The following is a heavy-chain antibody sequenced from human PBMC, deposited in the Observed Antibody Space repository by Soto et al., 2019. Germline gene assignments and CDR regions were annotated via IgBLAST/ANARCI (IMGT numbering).Heavy chain of an antibody. D-gene: IGHD6-13*01. V-gene: IGHV4-34*01. Sequence: QVQLQQWGAGLLKPSETLSLTCAVYGGSFSGYYWSWIRQPPGKGLEWIGEINQSGSTNYNPSLKSRVTISVDTSKNQFSLKLSSVSAADTAVYYCARTYSSSWSPFGYWGQGTLVTVSS. CDR2: INQSGST. J-gene: IGHJ4*02. CDR1: GGSFSGYY. CDR3: ARTYSSSWSPFGY.